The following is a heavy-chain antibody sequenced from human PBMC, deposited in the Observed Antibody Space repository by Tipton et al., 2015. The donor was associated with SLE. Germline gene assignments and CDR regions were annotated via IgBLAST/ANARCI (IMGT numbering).Heavy chain of an antibody. V-gene: IGHV4-59*10. CDR1: GGSFSGYY. J-gene: IGHJ4*02. D-gene: IGHD6-6*01. Sequence: TLSLTCAVYGGSFSGYYWSWNRRPPGKGLEWIGRIYTSGSTNYNPSLKSRVTISVDTSKNQFSLKLSSVTAADTAVYYCARLYSSSPQLDYWGEGTLVTVSS. CDR2: IYTSGST. CDR3: ARLYSSSPQLDY.